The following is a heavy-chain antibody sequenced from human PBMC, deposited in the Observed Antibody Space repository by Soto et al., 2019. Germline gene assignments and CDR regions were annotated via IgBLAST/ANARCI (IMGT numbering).Heavy chain of an antibody. CDR3: ASTDSSSSFGY. CDR2: IIPIFGTA. Sequence: ASVKVSCKASGYTFTSYYMHWVRQAPGQGLEWMGGIIPIFGTANYAQKFQGRVTITADESTSTAYMELSSLRSEDTAVYYCASTDSSSSFGYWGQGTLVTVSS. CDR1: GYTFTSYY. D-gene: IGHD6-13*01. V-gene: IGHV1-69*13. J-gene: IGHJ4*02.